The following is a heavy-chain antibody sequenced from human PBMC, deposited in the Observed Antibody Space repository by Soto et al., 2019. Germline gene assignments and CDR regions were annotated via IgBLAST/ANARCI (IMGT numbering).Heavy chain of an antibody. CDR3: TRHKDWSGYFYYSGMDV. CDR1: GFTFGDYA. V-gene: IGHV3-49*04. J-gene: IGHJ6*02. CDR2: IRSKAYGGTT. Sequence: GGSLRLSCTASGFTFGDYAMSWVRQAPGKGLEWVGFIRSKAYGGTTEYAASVKGRFTISRDDSKSIAYLQMNSLKTEDTAVYYCTRHKDWSGYFYYSGMDVWGQGPTVTVYS. D-gene: IGHD3-3*01.